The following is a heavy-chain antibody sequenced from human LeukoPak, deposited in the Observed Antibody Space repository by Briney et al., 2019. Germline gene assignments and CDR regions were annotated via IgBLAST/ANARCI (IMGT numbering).Heavy chain of an antibody. D-gene: IGHD3-16*01. CDR3: ARGRLEAHDHDY. V-gene: IGHV3-48*02. Sequence: GGSLRLSCAASGFTFNSYRLNWVRQAPGKGLEWVSDISTSNVAYYADSVKGRFTISRDNAKNSVYLQMNSLRDEDTAVYYCARGRLEAHDHDYWGQGTLVTVSS. J-gene: IGHJ4*02. CDR2: ISTSNVA. CDR1: GFTFNSYR.